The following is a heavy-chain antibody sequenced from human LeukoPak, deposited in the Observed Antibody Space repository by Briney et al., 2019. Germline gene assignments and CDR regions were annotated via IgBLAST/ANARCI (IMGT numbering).Heavy chain of an antibody. Sequence: SETLSLTCAVSGYSISSGYYWSWIRQPAGKGLEWIGRIYTSGSTNYNPSLKSRVTMSVDTSKNQFSLKLSSVTAADAAVYYCARDQAYGRHYFDYWGQGTLVTVSS. D-gene: IGHD4-17*01. CDR3: ARDQAYGRHYFDY. CDR2: IYTSGST. J-gene: IGHJ4*02. V-gene: IGHV4-4*07. CDR1: GYSISSGYY.